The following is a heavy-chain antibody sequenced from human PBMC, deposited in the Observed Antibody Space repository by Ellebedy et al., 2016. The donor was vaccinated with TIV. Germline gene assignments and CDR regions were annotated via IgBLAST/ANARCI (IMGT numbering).Heavy chain of an antibody. CDR3: VRVGVRGDHFDY. D-gene: IGHD3-10*01. Sequence: SVKVSXXASVGTFSSYAISWVRQAPGQGLEWMGGIIPIFGTANYAQKFQGRVTITADKSTSTAYMELRSLRSDDTAVYYCVRVGVRGDHFDYWGQGTLVTVSS. CDR2: IIPIFGTA. CDR1: VGTFSSYA. J-gene: IGHJ4*02. V-gene: IGHV1-69*06.